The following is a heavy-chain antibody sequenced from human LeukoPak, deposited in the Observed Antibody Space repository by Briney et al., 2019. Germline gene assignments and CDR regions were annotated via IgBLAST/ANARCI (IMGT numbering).Heavy chain of an antibody. CDR3: ARESSGYYPHY. D-gene: IGHD3-22*01. Sequence: GESLMISCKGSGYSFNNYWIGWVRQMPGKGLEWMGIIYPGDSDIRYNPSFQGQVTISADKSISTAYLQWSSLKASDTAMYYCARESSGYYPHYWGQGTLVTVSS. J-gene: IGHJ4*02. V-gene: IGHV5-51*01. CDR1: GYSFNNYW. CDR2: IYPGDSDI.